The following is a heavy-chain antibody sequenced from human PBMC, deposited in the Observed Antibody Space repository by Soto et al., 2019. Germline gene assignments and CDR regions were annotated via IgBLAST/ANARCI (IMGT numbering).Heavy chain of an antibody. D-gene: IGHD3-22*01. V-gene: IGHV1-69*06. CDR2: IIPIFGTA. CDR1: GGIFSSYA. Sequence: QEQLVQSGAEVKKPGSSVKVSCKASGGIFSSYAISWVRQAPGQGLEWMGGIIPIFGTANYAQKFQGRVTITADKTTNTAYMDLSSLKSEDTAIYYCATGRSGYVWFNEFWGQGTLVTVSS. J-gene: IGHJ4*02. CDR3: ATGRSGYVWFNEF.